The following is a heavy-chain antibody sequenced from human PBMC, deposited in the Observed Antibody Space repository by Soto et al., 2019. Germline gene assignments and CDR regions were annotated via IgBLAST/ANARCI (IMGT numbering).Heavy chain of an antibody. J-gene: IGHJ6*02. V-gene: IGHV3-48*02. CDR3: ARIKLVDFFFINVDVYDMDV. CDR2: ISSDSRYI. CDR1: GFSLSNYA. D-gene: IGHD2-15*01. Sequence: GGSLRLSCAASGFSLSNYAVNWVRQAPGKGLEWVSYISSDSRYIYHGDSVKGRFTISRDNARNSVDLQMNSLRDEDTAVYYCARIKLVDFFFINVDVYDMDVWGQGTPVTVSS.